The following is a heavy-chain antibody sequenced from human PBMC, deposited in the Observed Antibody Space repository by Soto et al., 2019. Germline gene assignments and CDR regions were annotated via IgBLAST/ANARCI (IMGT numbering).Heavy chain of an antibody. CDR1: GFTFSSYG. D-gene: IGHD3-22*01. V-gene: IGHV3-30*18. CDR3: AKDLYTYYYDSSGYPPTYFDY. CDR2: ISYDGSNK. J-gene: IGHJ4*02. Sequence: HPGGSLRLSCAASGFTFSSYGMHWVRQAPGKGLEWVAVISYDGSNKYYADSVKGRFTISRDNSKNTLYLQMNSLRAEDTAVYYCAKDLYTYYYDSSGYPPTYFDYWGQGTLVTVSS.